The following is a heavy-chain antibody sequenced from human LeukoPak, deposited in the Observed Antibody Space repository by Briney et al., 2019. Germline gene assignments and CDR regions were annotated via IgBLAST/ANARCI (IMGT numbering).Heavy chain of an antibody. D-gene: IGHD3-16*01. V-gene: IGHV1-2*02. CDR2: INTNSGDT. Sequence: ASVKVSCKASGYIFTGYYMHWVRQAPGQGLEWMGWINTNSGDTNYAQKFQGRVTMTRDTSISTAYMELYRLTSDDTAVYYCARGPGGEDLWGQGTLVTVSS. CDR1: GYIFTGYY. J-gene: IGHJ4*02. CDR3: ARGPGGEDL.